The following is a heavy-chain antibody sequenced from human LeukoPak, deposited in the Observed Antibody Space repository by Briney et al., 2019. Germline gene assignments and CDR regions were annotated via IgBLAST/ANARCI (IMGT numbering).Heavy chain of an antibody. J-gene: IGHJ3*02. Sequence: GGSPRLSCAASGLTFSTYSMNGVRQAPGKGLEWVSFISSSGTFIYYADSVRGRFTISRDNAKNTLYLQMNSLRAEDTAVYYCARELPRIGGQTDASDIWGQGTMVTVS. CDR3: ARELPRIGGQTDASDI. CDR1: GLTFSTYS. D-gene: IGHD3-16*01. CDR2: ISSSGTFI. V-gene: IGHV3-21*05.